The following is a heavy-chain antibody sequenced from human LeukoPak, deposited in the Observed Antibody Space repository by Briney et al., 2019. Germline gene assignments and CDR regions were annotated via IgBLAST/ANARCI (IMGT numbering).Heavy chain of an antibody. CDR2: ISWNSGSI. D-gene: IGHD4-23*01. CDR1: GFTFDDYA. J-gene: IGHJ6*02. V-gene: IGHV3-9*01. CDR3: AKDKGSGGNSLNYYYYGMDV. Sequence: PGGSLRLSCAASGFTFDDYAMHWVRQAPGKGLEWVSGISWNSGSIGYADSVKGRFTISRDNAKNSLYLQMNSLRAEDTALYYCAKDKGSGGNSLNYYYYGMDVWGQGTTVTVSS.